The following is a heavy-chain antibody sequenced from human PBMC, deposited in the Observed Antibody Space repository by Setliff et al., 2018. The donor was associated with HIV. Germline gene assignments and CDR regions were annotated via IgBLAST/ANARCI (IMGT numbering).Heavy chain of an antibody. J-gene: IGHJ4*02. CDR3: APLVGATGAPSY. D-gene: IGHD1-26*01. CDR2: ISNSGSFI. V-gene: IGHV3-21*01. Sequence: GGSLRLSCAASGFIFSRYSMTWVRQAPGKGLEWVSSISNSGSFIYYADSVKGRFTISRDNAKNSLSLQMSSLRAEDTAVYYCAPLVGATGAPSYWGQGTLVTVSS. CDR1: GFIFSRYS.